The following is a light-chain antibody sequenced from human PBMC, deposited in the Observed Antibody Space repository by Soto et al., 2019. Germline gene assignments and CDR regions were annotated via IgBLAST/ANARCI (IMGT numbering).Light chain of an antibody. Sequence: QSALTPPPSASGSPGQSVTISCTGTSSDVVGYNFVSCVQQSPGKAHKLMIYEVNKRPSGVPDRFSASKSGNTASLTVSGLQAEDEADSYCNPSAGSNNFVVFGGGTQLTV. CDR1: SSDVVGYNF. CDR3: NPSAGSNNFVV. J-gene: IGLJ2*01. V-gene: IGLV2-8*01. CDR2: EVN.